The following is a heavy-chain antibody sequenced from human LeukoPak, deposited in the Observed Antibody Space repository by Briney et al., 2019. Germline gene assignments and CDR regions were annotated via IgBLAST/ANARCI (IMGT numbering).Heavy chain of an antibody. CDR2: ISAYNGNT. J-gene: IGHJ5*02. CDR1: GYTFISYG. D-gene: IGHD3-22*01. Sequence: ASVKVSCKASGYTFISYGISWVRQAPGQGLEWMGWISAYNGNTNYAQKLQGRVTMTTDTSTSTAYMELRSLRSDDTAVYYCARDYCDSSGLFHARSNWFDPWGQGTLVTVSS. CDR3: ARDYCDSSGLFHARSNWFDP. V-gene: IGHV1-18*01.